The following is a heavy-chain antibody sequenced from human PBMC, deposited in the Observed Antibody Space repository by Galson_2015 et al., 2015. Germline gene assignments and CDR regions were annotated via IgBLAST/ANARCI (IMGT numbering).Heavy chain of an antibody. CDR1: GGTFSSYA. D-gene: IGHD4-17*01. J-gene: IGHJ3*02. Sequence: SVKVSCKASGGTFSSYAISWVRQAPGQGLEWMGGIIPILGTANYAQKFQGRVTITADESTSTAYMELSSLRSEDTAAYYCATSLSRDYGRLNDAFDIWGQGTMVTVSS. V-gene: IGHV1-69*13. CDR2: IIPILGTA. CDR3: ATSLSRDYGRLNDAFDI.